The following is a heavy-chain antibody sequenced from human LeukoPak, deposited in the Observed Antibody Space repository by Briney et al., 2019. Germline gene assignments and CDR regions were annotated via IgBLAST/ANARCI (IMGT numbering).Heavy chain of an antibody. Sequence: PSETLSLTCIVSGYSISSGYYWGWIRQPPGKGLEWIGTIYRSGSTYSNPSLRGRVTISVDTSKNQFSLKLTSVTAADTAVYYCASAKQWLAFDFWGQGNLVTVTS. J-gene: IGHJ4*02. D-gene: IGHD6-19*01. CDR3: ASAKQWLAFDF. CDR1: GYSISSGYY. CDR2: IYRSGST. V-gene: IGHV4-38-2*02.